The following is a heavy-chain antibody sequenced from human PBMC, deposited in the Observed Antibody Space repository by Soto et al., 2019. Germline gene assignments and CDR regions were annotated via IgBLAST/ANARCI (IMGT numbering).Heavy chain of an antibody. CDR3: ARGITGTVSYYYGMDV. Sequence: QVQLVQSGAEVKKPGFSVKVSCKASGGTFSSYAISWVRQAPGQGLEWMGGIIPIFGTANYAQKFQGRVTITADESTSTAYMELSSLRSEDTAVYYCARGITGTVSYYYGMDVWGQGTTVTVSS. D-gene: IGHD1-20*01. CDR2: IIPIFGTA. V-gene: IGHV1-69*12. J-gene: IGHJ6*02. CDR1: GGTFSSYA.